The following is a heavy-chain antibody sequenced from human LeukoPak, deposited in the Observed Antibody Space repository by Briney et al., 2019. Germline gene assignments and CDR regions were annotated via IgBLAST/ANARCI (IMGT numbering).Heavy chain of an antibody. D-gene: IGHD6-13*01. CDR3: ARDGIAAALFR. CDR1: GFTFSSYA. J-gene: IGHJ4*02. CDR2: ISYDGSNK. V-gene: IGHV3-30*01. Sequence: GRSLRLSCAASGFTFSSYAMRWVRQAPGKGLEWVAVISYDGSNKYYADSVKGRFTISRDNSKNTLYLQMNSPRAEDTAVYYCARDGIAAALFRWGQGTLVTVSS.